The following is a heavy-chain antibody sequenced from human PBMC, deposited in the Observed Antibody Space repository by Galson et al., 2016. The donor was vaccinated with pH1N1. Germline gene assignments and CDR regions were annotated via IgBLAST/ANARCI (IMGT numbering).Heavy chain of an antibody. CDR3: AHSVGTRVFGVVTNFNWFDP. V-gene: IGHV2-5*01. CDR2: IYWTDDK. J-gene: IGHJ5*02. CDR1: GFSLRSNGVG. D-gene: IGHD3-3*01. Sequence: TQTLTLTCTFSGFSLRSNGVGVGWIRQPPGKALEWLVIYWTDDKRYSPSLKSRLTITKDTSKNQVVLTMTNMDPVDTATYYCAHSVGTRVFGVVTNFNWFDPWGQGTLVTVSS.